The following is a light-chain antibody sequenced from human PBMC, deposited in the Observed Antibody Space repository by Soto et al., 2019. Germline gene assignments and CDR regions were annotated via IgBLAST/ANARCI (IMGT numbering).Light chain of an antibody. CDR1: NSNIGSHT. J-gene: IGLJ1*01. CDR3: AAWDDSMNGFYG. CDR2: SNN. V-gene: IGLV1-44*01. Sequence: SVPSPPPSASGAPRQRPHMSSYGGNSNIGSHTVNWYQHLPGTAPTLLIFSNNQRPSGVPARFSGSKYGNSDSLAISGLQSGDEGDYYCAAWDDSMNGFYGCGTGTQVTV.